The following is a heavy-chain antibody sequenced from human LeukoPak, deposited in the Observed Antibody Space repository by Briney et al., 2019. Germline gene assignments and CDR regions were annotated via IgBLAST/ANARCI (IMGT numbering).Heavy chain of an antibody. CDR3: ARDPVSYSSSWYN. V-gene: IGHV3-23*01. CDR2: ISASGDST. D-gene: IGHD6-13*01. CDR1: GFTFSNYA. Sequence: GGSLRLSCAASGFTFSNYAMTWVRQAPGKGLEWVSSISASGDSTYYPDSVKGRFTISRDNSKNTLYLQMNSLRAEDTAVYYCARDPVSYSSSWYNWGQGTLVTVSS. J-gene: IGHJ4*02.